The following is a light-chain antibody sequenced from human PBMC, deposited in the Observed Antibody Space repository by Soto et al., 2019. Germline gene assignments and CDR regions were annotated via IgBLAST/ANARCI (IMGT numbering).Light chain of an antibody. CDR3: QQYKSHYT. Sequence: DLQMTQSPATLSASVGDRVTITCRTSENISRWLAGFQQHAGKAPHLLIYEASPLEIGVPSRFSGSGSGTDFTLTISSLQPEEFATQYCQQYKSHYTFGQGTKLEI. CDR1: ENISRW. CDR2: EAS. V-gene: IGKV1-5*03. J-gene: IGKJ2*01.